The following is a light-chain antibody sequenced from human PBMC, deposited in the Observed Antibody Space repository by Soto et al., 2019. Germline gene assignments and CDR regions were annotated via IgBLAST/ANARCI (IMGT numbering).Light chain of an antibody. CDR1: SSDVGGYNH. CDR3: NSYTRTNTLV. V-gene: IGLV2-14*03. CDR2: DVT. J-gene: IGLJ2*01. Sequence: QSALTQPASVSGSPGQSITISCTGTSSDVGGYNHVSWYQQHPGKAPKLMIYDVTDRPSGVSNRFSGSKSGNTASLAISGLQAEDEDDYYCNSYTRTNTLVFGGGTKLTVL.